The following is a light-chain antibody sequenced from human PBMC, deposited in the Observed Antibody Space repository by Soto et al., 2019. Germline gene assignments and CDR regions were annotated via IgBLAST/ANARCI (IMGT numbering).Light chain of an antibody. CDR3: SSYVGGYPVL. Sequence: QSALTQPRSVSGSPGQSVTISCTGISSDVGHYNFVSWYQKYPGKAPKLVLYDVNKRPSGVPGRFSGSKSGNTASLTVSGLQSDDEADYYCSSYVGGYPVLFGGGTKVTVL. V-gene: IGLV2-11*01. CDR2: DVN. CDR1: SSDVGHYNF. J-gene: IGLJ2*01.